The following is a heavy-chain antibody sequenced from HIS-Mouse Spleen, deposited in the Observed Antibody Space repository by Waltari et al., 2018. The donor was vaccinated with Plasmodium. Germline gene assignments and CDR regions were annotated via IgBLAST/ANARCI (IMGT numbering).Heavy chain of an antibody. D-gene: IGHD2-21*02. CDR1: GGSFRGYY. V-gene: IGHV4-34*01. Sequence: QVQLQQWGAGLLKPSETLSLTCAVYGGSFRGYYWSWIRQPPGKGLEWIGEINHSGNTNYNPALKSRVTISVDTSKNQFSLKLSSVTAADTAVYYCARGRRIVVVTAPRGFFDYWGQGTLVTVSS. CDR2: INHSGNT. CDR3: ARGRRIVVVTAPRGFFDY. J-gene: IGHJ4*02.